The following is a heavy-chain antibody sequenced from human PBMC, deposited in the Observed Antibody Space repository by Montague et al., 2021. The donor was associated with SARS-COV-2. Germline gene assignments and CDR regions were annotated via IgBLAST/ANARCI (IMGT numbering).Heavy chain of an antibody. Sequence: SETLSPTCTVSGGSIRSTTFYCGWIRQSPGKGLEWFGYIYEGDTTYYNPSLKSRVAISLDTPNNQFSLKITSLIVADTAIYYCVTLGKTAVAGQFDYWGPGSLVTVSS. CDR3: VTLGKTAVAGQFDY. CDR2: IYEGDTT. J-gene: IGHJ4*02. D-gene: IGHD6-19*01. CDR1: GGSIRSTTFY. V-gene: IGHV4-39*07.